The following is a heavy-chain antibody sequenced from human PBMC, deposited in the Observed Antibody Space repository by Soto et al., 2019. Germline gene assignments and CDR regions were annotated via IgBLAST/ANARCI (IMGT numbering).Heavy chain of an antibody. CDR1: GFSLSNARMG. V-gene: IGHV2-26*01. Sequence: QVTLKESGPVLVKPTETLTLTCTVSGFSLSNARMGVSWIRQPPGKALEWLAHIFSNDEKSYSTSLKSRLTISKDTSKSQVVLTMTNMDPVDTATYYCARFIGYCSGGSCPYYYYGMDVWGQGTTVTVSS. CDR3: ARFIGYCSGGSCPYYYYGMDV. CDR2: IFSNDEK. J-gene: IGHJ6*02. D-gene: IGHD2-15*01.